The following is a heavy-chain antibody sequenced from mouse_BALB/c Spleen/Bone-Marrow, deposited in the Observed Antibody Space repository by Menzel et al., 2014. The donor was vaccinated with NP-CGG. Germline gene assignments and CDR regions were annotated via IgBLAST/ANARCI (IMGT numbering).Heavy chain of an antibody. CDR3: ARGEDYDDYYAMDY. Sequence: QVQLQQSGPGLVAPSQGLSITCTVSGFSLTGYGLNWVRQPPGKGLEWLGMIWGDGSTDYNSALKSRLSISKDNSKSQVFLKMNSLQTDDTARYYCARGEDYDDYYAMDYWGQGTSVTVSS. CDR2: IWGDGST. D-gene: IGHD2-4*01. V-gene: IGHV2-6-7*01. J-gene: IGHJ4*01. CDR1: GFSLTGYG.